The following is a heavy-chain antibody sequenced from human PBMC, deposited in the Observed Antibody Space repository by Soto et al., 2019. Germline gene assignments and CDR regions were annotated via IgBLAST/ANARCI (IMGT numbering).Heavy chain of an antibody. J-gene: IGHJ1*01. Sequence: ESGGDLVQPGGSLRLSCAASGFTFSSYWMNWVRQAPGKGLEWVATIKQDGTEKSYVDSVKGRFTISRDNAKNSLYLQMNSLRAEDTAVYYCAILSRAMLGATWGQGTLVTVSS. CDR1: GFTFSSYW. V-gene: IGHV3-7*03. CDR3: AILSRAMLGAT. CDR2: IKQDGTEK. D-gene: IGHD3-16*01.